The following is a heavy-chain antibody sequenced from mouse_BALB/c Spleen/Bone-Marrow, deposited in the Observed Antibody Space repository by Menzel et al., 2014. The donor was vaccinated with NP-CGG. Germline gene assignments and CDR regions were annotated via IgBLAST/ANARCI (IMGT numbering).Heavy chain of an antibody. V-gene: IGHV1S81*02. D-gene: IGHD2-2*01. CDR2: INPSNGRS. Sequence: QVQLQQPGAELVKPGASVKLSCKASGYTFTSYWMHWVKQRPGQGLEWIGEINPSNGRSNYSEKFKSKATLTVDKSSSTTYMQLSSLTSEDSAVYSCARYNAYDWYFDVRGAGTTVTVYS. CDR1: GYTFTSYW. CDR3: ARYNAYDWYFDV. J-gene: IGHJ1*01.